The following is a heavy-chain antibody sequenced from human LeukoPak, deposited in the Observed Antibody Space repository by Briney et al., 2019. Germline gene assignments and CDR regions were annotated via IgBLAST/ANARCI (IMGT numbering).Heavy chain of an antibody. Sequence: GGSLRLSCAASGFTFSSYSMNWVRQAPGKGLEWVSSISSSSSYIYYADSVKGRFTISRDNAENSLYLQMNSLRAEDTAVYYCARAIFSRGWYLVDYWGQGTLVTDSS. CDR3: ARAIFSRGWYLVDY. V-gene: IGHV3-21*01. CDR1: GFTFSSYS. CDR2: ISSSSSYI. J-gene: IGHJ4*02. D-gene: IGHD6-19*01.